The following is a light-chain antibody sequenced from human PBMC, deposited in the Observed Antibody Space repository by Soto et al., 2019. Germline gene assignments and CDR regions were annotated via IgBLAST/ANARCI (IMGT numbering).Light chain of an antibody. CDR3: HQYGTYPRT. CDR1: QSISAW. Sequence: DIQMTQSPPTLSASVGDRVTITCRASQSISAWLAWYKQMPGKAPKLLIYKASILESGVPSRFSGSGSGTEFTLTISSLQPDDFATYYCHQYGTYPRTFGQGTKVEIK. CDR2: KAS. V-gene: IGKV1-5*03. J-gene: IGKJ1*01.